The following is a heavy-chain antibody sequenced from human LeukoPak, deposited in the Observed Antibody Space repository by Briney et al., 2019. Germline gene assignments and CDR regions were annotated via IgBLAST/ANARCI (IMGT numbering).Heavy chain of an antibody. Sequence: PGGSLRLSCVASGFTFVSHWMTWVRQAPGKGLEWVANINQDGSEKYYVDSVKGRFTISRDNAKNTLNLQMNSLRAEDTAVYYCARDLGQYYDTSDNWFDPWGQGTLVTVSS. V-gene: IGHV3-7*01. J-gene: IGHJ5*02. CDR3: ARDLGQYYDTSDNWFDP. CDR2: INQDGSEK. CDR1: GFTFVSHW. D-gene: IGHD3-22*01.